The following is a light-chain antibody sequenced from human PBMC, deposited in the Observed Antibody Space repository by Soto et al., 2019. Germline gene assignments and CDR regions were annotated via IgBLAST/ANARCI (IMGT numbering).Light chain of an antibody. Sequence: ETAMTQSPVTLSLSPGERATLSCRASQTVGVNVAWYRQRPGQPPSLLIYDASTRAPGVPARFSGSWSGTDFILTISSRQSEDLGFYYCKQYNNWPLGPFGQGTRVEI. CDR3: KQYNNWPLGP. CDR1: QTVGVN. V-gene: IGKV3-15*01. J-gene: IGKJ1*01. CDR2: DAS.